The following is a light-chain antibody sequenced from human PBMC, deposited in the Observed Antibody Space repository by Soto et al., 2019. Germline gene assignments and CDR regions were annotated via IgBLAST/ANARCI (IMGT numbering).Light chain of an antibody. J-gene: IGKJ2*01. CDR2: GAS. V-gene: IGKV3-15*01. Sequence: EIVMTQSPATLSVSSGERATLSCRASQSVSSNVAWYQQIPGQTPRLLIYGASTRATGVPVRFSGSASGTEFTLTISGLQSEDFAVYYCHQYDDGPYTFGQGTKVDIK. CDR3: HQYDDGPYT. CDR1: QSVSSN.